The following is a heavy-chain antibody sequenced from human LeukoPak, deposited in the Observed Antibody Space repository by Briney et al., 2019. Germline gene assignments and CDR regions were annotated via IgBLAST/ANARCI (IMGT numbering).Heavy chain of an antibody. CDR2: ISTYNGNT. Sequence: ASVKVSCKASGYSFTSYGISWVRQAPGQGLEWMGWISTYNGNTNYAQNLQGRVTMTTDTSTSTAYMELRGLRSGDTAVYYCARGGGGWFFDYWGQGTLVTVSS. CDR1: GYSFTSYG. D-gene: IGHD6-19*01. CDR3: ARGGGGWFFDY. V-gene: IGHV1-18*01. J-gene: IGHJ4*02.